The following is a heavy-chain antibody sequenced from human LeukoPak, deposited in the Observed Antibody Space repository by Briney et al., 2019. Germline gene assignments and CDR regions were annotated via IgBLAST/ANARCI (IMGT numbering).Heavy chain of an antibody. D-gene: IGHD3-9*01. Sequence: PSETLSLTCTVSGGSISSYYWSWIRQPPGKGLEWIGYIYYNGSTNYNPSLKSRVTISVDTSKNQFSLKLSSVTAADTAVYYCARMSYFDWSTVNYFDYWGQGTLVTVSS. J-gene: IGHJ4*02. V-gene: IGHV4-59*01. CDR2: IYYNGST. CDR3: ARMSYFDWSTVNYFDY. CDR1: GGSISSYY.